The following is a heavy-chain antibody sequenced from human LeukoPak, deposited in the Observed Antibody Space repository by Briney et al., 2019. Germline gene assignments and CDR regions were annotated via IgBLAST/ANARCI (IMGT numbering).Heavy chain of an antibody. J-gene: IGHJ4*02. CDR2: IRSKAYGGTT. CDR1: GFTFGDYA. CDR3: TSERGYYDSSGYYFYNY. Sequence: GGSLRLSCTASGFTFGDYAMSWVRQAPGKGLEWVGFIRSKAYGGTTEYAASVKGRFTISRDDSKSIAYLQMNSLKTEDTAVYYCTSERGYYDSSGYYFYNYWGQGTLVTVSS. D-gene: IGHD3-22*01. V-gene: IGHV3-49*04.